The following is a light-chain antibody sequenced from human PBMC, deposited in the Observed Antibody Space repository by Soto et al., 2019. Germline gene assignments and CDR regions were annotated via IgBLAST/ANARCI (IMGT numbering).Light chain of an antibody. CDR3: QQYNNWPRT. Sequence: EIVLTQSPGTLSLSPGERATLSCRASQSVSSSYLAWYQQKPGQAPRLVIYGASSRATGLPDRFSGSGSGTDFTLTISSLQSEDFAVYYCQQYNNWPRTFGQGTKVDIK. V-gene: IGKV3-20*01. J-gene: IGKJ1*01. CDR1: QSVSSSY. CDR2: GAS.